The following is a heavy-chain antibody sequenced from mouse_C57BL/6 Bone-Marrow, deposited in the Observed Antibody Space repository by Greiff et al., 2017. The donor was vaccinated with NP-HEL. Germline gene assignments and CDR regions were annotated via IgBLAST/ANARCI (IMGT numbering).Heavy chain of an antibody. CDR3: ARHYRSIGFAY. J-gene: IGHJ3*01. V-gene: IGHV1-26*01. CDR1: GYTFTDYY. D-gene: IGHD2-14*01. Sequence: EVQLQQSGPELVKPGASVKISCKASGYTFTDYYMNWVKQSHGKSLEWIGDINPNNGGTSYNQTFKGKATLTVDKSSSTAYMELRSLTSEDSAVYYCARHYRSIGFAYWGQGTLVTVSA. CDR2: INPNNGGT.